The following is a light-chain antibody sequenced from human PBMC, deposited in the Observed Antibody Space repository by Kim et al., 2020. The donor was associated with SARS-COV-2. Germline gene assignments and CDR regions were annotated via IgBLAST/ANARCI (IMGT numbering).Light chain of an antibody. CDR3: QAWDSTAAL. Sequence: VSPAQTATITCSGDRLGDQDVSWYQQKQGQSTKLVIYQDNKRRTGIPGQFSGSTSGNTATLTISGTQSVDEADYYCQAWDSTAALFGGGTQLTVL. CDR1: RLGDQD. J-gene: IGLJ2*01. CDR2: QDN. V-gene: IGLV3-1*01.